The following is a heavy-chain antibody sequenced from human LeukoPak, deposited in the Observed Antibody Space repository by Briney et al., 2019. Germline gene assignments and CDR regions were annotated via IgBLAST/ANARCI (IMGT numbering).Heavy chain of an antibody. D-gene: IGHD4/OR15-4a*01. J-gene: IGHJ2*01. CDR2: ISYDGSNK. Sequence: PGGSLRLSCAASGFTFSSYGMHWVRQAPGKGLEWVAVISYDGSNKYYADSVKGRFTISRDNSKNTLYLQMNSLRAEDTAVYYCAKDSLLGAYCYFDLWGRGTLVTVSS. CDR1: GFTFSSYG. CDR3: AKDSLLGAYCYFDL. V-gene: IGHV3-30*18.